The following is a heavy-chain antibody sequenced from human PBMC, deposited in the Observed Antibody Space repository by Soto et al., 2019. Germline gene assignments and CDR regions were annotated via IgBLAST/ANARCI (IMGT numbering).Heavy chain of an antibody. V-gene: IGHV3-21*01. Sequence: GGSLRLSCAASGFTFSSYSMNWVRQAPGKGLEWVSSISSSSSYIYYADSVKGRFTISRDNAKNSLYLQMNSLRAEGTAVYYCAVMVRGVIRPMDVWGQGTTVTVSS. CDR2: ISSSSSYI. J-gene: IGHJ6*02. D-gene: IGHD3-10*01. CDR3: AVMVRGVIRPMDV. CDR1: GFTFSSYS.